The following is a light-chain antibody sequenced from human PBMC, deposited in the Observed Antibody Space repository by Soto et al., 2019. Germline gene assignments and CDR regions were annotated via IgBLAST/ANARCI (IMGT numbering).Light chain of an antibody. J-gene: IGKJ1*01. CDR2: GAS. Sequence: NVLTQSPGTLSLSPGEGATLSCRARQSISSNYLAWYHQKPGQAPRLLIYGASSRATDIPDRFRGSGSGRDFVLNISRLEPEDFGMYYCQQYSSSPRTFGQGTKVEIK. V-gene: IGKV3-20*01. CDR3: QQYSSSPRT. CDR1: QSISSNY.